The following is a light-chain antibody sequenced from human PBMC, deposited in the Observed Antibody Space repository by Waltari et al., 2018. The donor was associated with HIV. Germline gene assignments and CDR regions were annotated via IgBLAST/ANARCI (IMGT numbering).Light chain of an antibody. CDR1: SSDVGAYNY. V-gene: IGLV2-8*01. J-gene: IGLJ2*01. CDR2: EVN. Sequence: QSALTQPPSASGSPGQSVTISCTGTSSDVGAYNYVSWYQQHPGKAPKLMIYEVNTRPSGVPDRFSGSKSGNTASLSVSGLQAEDEADYYCSSYAGSNTVVFGGGTKLTVL. CDR3: SSYAGSNTVV.